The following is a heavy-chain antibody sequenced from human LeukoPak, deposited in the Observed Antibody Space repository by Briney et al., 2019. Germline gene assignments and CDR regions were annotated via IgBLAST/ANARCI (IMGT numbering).Heavy chain of an antibody. CDR1: GDSISSGGYY. V-gene: IGHV4-31*03. Sequence: PSETLSLTCTVSGDSISSGGYYWSWIRQHPGKGLEWIGYIYHSGSTYYNPSLKSRLSISVDTSKNQFSLKLNSVTAADTAVYYCARTVARTWVDYWGQGTPVTVSS. CDR2: IYHSGST. D-gene: IGHD6-19*01. CDR3: ARTVARTWVDY. J-gene: IGHJ4*02.